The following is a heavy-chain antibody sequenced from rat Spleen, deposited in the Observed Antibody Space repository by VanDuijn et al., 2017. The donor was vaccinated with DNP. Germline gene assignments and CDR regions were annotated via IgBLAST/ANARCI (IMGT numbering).Heavy chain of an antibody. D-gene: IGHD1-4*01. V-gene: IGHV5-31*01. Sequence: EVQLVESGGDLVQPGRSLRLSCIASGFTFNNYWMAWIRQVPGKGLEWVASITGRGGGTYYPDSVKGRFTISRDNAKSTLYLQMNSLRYEDMATYYCARHVLPLRVWDYWGQGVMVTVSS. CDR1: GFTFNNYW. CDR3: ARHVLPLRVWDY. J-gene: IGHJ2*01. CDR2: ITGRGGGT.